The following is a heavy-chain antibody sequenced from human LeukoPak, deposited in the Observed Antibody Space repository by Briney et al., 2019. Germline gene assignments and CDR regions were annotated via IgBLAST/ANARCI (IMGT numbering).Heavy chain of an antibody. V-gene: IGHV3-7*04. CDR2: IKQDGSEK. Sequence: XSSYWMSWVRXAPGKGLEWVANIKQDGSEKYYVDSVKGRFTISRDNAKNSLYLQMNSLRAEDTAVYYCARVSIAAAGTFCYFDYWGQGTLVTVSS. CDR3: ARVSIAAAGTFCYFDY. J-gene: IGHJ4*02. CDR1: XSSYW. D-gene: IGHD6-13*01.